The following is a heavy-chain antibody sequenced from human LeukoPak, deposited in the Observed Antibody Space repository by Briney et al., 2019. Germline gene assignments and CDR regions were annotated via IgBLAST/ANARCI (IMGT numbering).Heavy chain of an antibody. Sequence: GGSLRLSCVDSGFTFSNYALTWVRQTPGRGLEWLSAITDSGIRTDYADSGKGRFTISRDNSKNTLYLQMNSLRAEDTAVYYCAREMAAIQDLDYWGQGTLVTVSS. J-gene: IGHJ4*02. D-gene: IGHD5-24*01. CDR1: GFTFSNYA. CDR2: ITDSGIRT. CDR3: AREMAAIQDLDY. V-gene: IGHV3-23*01.